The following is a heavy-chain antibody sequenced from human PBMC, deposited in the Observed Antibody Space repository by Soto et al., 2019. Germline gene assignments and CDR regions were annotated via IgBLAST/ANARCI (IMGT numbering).Heavy chain of an antibody. CDR3: ARGGYSGYAPEVYGMEV. CDR1: GGTFSSYA. J-gene: IGHJ6*02. CDR2: IIPIFGTA. D-gene: IGHD5-12*01. Sequence: QVQLVQSGAEVKKPGSSVKVSCKASGGTFSSYAISWVRQAPGQGLEWMGGIIPIFGTANYAQKFQGRVTITADESKSTAYMELSSLSSEATAVYYCARGGYSGYAPEVYGMEVWGQGTTVTVSS. V-gene: IGHV1-69*12.